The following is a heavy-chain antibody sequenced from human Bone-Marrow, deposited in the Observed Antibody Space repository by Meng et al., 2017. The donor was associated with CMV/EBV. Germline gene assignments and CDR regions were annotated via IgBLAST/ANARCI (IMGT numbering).Heavy chain of an antibody. CDR2: ISSSASTI. V-gene: IGHV3-11*01. Sequence: CAASGFNFSDYYMAWIRQAPGSWLEWVSRISSSASTISYADSVKGRFTISRDNAKKSLYLQMNSLSAEDTAVYYCARVKITGITEFDFWGQGTLVTVSS. J-gene: IGHJ4*02. CDR1: GFNFSDYY. CDR3: ARVKITGITEFDF. D-gene: IGHD1-20*01.